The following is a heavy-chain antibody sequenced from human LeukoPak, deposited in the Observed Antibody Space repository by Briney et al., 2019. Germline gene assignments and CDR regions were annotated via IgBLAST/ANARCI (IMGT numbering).Heavy chain of an antibody. V-gene: IGHV4-59*01. CDR2: IYYTGST. CDR3: ARTSGWYFDY. CDR1: GGSISSYY. J-gene: IGHJ4*02. Sequence: SETLSLTCTVSGGSISSYYWSWIRQSPGKGLEWIGYIYYTGSTYYNPSLKSRVTISVDTSKNQFSLKLSSVTAADTAVYYCARTSGWYFDYWGQGTLVTVSS. D-gene: IGHD6-19*01.